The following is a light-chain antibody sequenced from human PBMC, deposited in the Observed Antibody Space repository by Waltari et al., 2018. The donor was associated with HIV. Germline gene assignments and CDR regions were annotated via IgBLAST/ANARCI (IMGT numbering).Light chain of an antibody. CDR2: EFS. J-gene: IGLJ2*01. CDR3: SSYTTTSNVEL. Sequence: QSALTQPASVSGSPGQSITISCTGTSSDVGGYNYVSWYQQHPGKAPKLMIYEFSNRPSWVSNRFHCAKSGNTASLTISELQAEDEAVYYCSSYTTTSNVELFGGGTKLTVL. V-gene: IGLV2-14*01. CDR1: SSDVGGYNY.